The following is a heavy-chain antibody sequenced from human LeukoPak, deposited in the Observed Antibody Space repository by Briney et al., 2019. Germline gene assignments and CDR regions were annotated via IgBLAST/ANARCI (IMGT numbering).Heavy chain of an antibody. CDR2: FYYSGST. Sequence: PSGTLSLTCTVSGGSITNYYWSWIRQPPGKGLEWIGYFYYSGSTNYNPSLKSRVTISVDTSKNQFSLNLTSVTAADTAVYFCARAHYGSATRNYYMDVWGKGTTVTVSS. V-gene: IGHV4-59*01. CDR1: GGSITNYY. CDR3: ARAHYGSATRNYYMDV. D-gene: IGHD3-10*01. J-gene: IGHJ6*03.